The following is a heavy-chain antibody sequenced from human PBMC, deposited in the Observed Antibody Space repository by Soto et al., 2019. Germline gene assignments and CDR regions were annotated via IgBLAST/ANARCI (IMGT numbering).Heavy chain of an antibody. V-gene: IGHV4-39*01. Sequence: PSETLSLTCTVTGDSISSRSYYWGWIRQPPGKGLEWIGSIYYSGSTYNNPPLRSRVSMSIDTSKDQFSLKLKSVTAADTALYFCARQRTSVVTQAYFDVWGPGPMVTVSS. D-gene: IGHD2-21*02. CDR2: IYYSGST. J-gene: IGHJ4*02. CDR1: GDSISSRSYY. CDR3: ARQRTSVVTQAYFDV.